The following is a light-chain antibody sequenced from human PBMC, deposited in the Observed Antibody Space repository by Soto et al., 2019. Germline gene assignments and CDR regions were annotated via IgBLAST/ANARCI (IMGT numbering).Light chain of an antibody. V-gene: IGLV2-11*01. Sequence: QSALTQPRSVSGSPGQSVTISCTGTSSDVGGYNYVSWYQQHPGNTPKLIIFDVNNRPSGVSNRFSASKSGSTASLTIAGLQAEDEADYYCSSYSRTTTLGVFGTGTKLTVL. CDR3: SSYSRTTTLGV. CDR2: DVN. CDR1: SSDVGGYNY. J-gene: IGLJ1*01.